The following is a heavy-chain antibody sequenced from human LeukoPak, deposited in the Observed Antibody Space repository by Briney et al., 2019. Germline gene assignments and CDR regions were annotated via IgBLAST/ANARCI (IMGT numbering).Heavy chain of an antibody. CDR1: GGSISSGSYY. V-gene: IGHV4-61*02. D-gene: IGHD3-16*01. CDR2: IYTSGST. CDR3: ARGRQGGYFDY. J-gene: IGHJ4*02. Sequence: SETLSLTCTVSGGSISSGSYYWSWIRQPAGKGLEWIGRIYTSGSTNYNPSLKSRVTISVDTSKNQFSLKLSSVTAADTAVYYCARGRQGGYFDYWGQGTLVTVSS.